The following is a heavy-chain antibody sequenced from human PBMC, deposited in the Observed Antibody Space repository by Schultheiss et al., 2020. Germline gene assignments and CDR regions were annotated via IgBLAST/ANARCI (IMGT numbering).Heavy chain of an antibody. CDR1: GGSISSSSYY. CDR2: IYYSGST. V-gene: IGHV4-39*07. D-gene: IGHD4-11*01. Sequence: SETLSLTCTVSGGSISSSSYYWGWIRQPPGKGLEWIGYIYYSGSTYYNPSLKSRVTISVDTSKNQFSLKLSSVTAADTAVYYCARWTRYSNYDWFDPWGQGTLVTVSS. CDR3: ARWTRYSNYDWFDP. J-gene: IGHJ5*02.